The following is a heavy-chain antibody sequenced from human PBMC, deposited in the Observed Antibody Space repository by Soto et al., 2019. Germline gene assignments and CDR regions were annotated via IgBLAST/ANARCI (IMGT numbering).Heavy chain of an antibody. CDR1: GETISSGGYS. CDR3: ASSVDSSGWHDAFNI. CDR2: IYHSGTT. D-gene: IGHD6-19*01. Sequence: TSETLSLTCSVSGETISSGGYSWSWIRQPPGGGLEWLGYIYHSGTTYSNPSLQSRLTMSVDRSKNEFYLNLNSVTAADTALYYCASSVDSSGWHDAFNIWGRGIMVTVS. J-gene: IGHJ3*02. V-gene: IGHV4-30-2*01.